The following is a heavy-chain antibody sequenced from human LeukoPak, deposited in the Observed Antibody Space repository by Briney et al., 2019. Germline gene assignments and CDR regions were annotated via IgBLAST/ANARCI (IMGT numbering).Heavy chain of an antibody. V-gene: IGHV3-30*18. CDR1: GFTFSSYG. Sequence: GGSLRLSCAASGFTFSSYGMHWVRQAPGKGLEWVAVISYDGSNKCYADSVKGRFTISRDNSKNTLYLQMNSLRAEDTAVYYCAKEGCSGGSCSAFDYWGQGTLVTVSS. CDR3: AKEGCSGGSCSAFDY. D-gene: IGHD2-15*01. CDR2: ISYDGSNK. J-gene: IGHJ4*02.